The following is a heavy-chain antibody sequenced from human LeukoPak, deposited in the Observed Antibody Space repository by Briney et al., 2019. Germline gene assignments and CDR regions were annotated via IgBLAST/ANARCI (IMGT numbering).Heavy chain of an antibody. CDR2: IYYSGST. Sequence: SETLSLTCTVSGGFISSSSYYWGWIRQPPGKGLEWIGSIYYSGSTYYNPSIKSRVTISVDTYKNQFSLKLSSVTAEDTAVYYCARGAYYFDYWGQGTLVTVSS. J-gene: IGHJ4*02. CDR1: GGFISSSSYY. CDR3: ARGAYYFDY. V-gene: IGHV4-39*01. D-gene: IGHD3-16*01.